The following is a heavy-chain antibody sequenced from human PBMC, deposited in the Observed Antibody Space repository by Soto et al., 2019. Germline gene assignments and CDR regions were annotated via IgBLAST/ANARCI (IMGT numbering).Heavy chain of an antibody. CDR2: INPNSAAT. Sequence: QVQLVQSGAEVRKPGASVTVSCRTSGDTFSDYYIHWVRQAPGQGLEWMGWINPNSAATDYAQKFRGWVTMTRDTSIRTVYMQLSRLRSDDTAVYYCARESGGATATLDYYYFYMDVWGTGTTVTVSS. V-gene: IGHV1-2*04. CDR1: GDTFSDYY. CDR3: ARESGGATATLDYYYFYMDV. D-gene: IGHD5-12*01. J-gene: IGHJ6*03.